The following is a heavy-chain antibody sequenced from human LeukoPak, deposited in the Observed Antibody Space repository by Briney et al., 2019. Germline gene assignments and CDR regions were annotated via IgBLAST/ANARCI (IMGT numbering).Heavy chain of an antibody. J-gene: IGHJ4*02. CDR1: GGSISSSSYY. D-gene: IGHD6-6*01. Sequence: PSETLSLTCTVSGGSISSSSYYWGWIRQPPGKGLEWIGSIYYSGSTYYNPSLKSRVSMSIDPPKKQFSLKLNSVTAADTAVYYCATGRGPYSSSEFDYWGQGTLVTVSS. V-gene: IGHV4-39*07. CDR3: ATGRGPYSSSEFDY. CDR2: IYYSGST.